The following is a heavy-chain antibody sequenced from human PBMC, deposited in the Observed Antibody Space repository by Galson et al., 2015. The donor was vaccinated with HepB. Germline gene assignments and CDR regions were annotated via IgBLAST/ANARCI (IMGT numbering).Heavy chain of an antibody. CDR2: ISRDSVYI. CDR3: ATDAAAAGDFDH. J-gene: IGHJ4*02. CDR1: AFTFTDYS. Sequence: SLRLSCAASAFTFTDYSLNWVRLAPGKGLEWVSSISRDSVYISYAGSVKGRFATSRDNAKMSFYLQMNTLRVEDTAIYYCATDAAAAGDFDHWGPGTLVTVSS. V-gene: IGHV3-21*01. D-gene: IGHD6-13*01.